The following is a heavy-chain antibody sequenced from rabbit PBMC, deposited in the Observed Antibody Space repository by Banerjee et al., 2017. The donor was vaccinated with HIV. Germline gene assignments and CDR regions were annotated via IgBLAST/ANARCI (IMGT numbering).Heavy chain of an antibody. D-gene: IGHD6-1*01. CDR1: GFSFSNKYV. CDR3: ARDGYGGYGLYL. CDR2: INTSSGNT. J-gene: IGHJ6*01. Sequence: QEQLEESGGGLVKPEGSLTLTCKASGFSFSNKYVMCWVRQAPGKGLEWIACINTSSGNTVYASWAKGRFTISRSTSLNTVDLKMTSLTAADTATYFCARDGYGGYGLYLWGPGTPRHRL. V-gene: IGHV1S43*01.